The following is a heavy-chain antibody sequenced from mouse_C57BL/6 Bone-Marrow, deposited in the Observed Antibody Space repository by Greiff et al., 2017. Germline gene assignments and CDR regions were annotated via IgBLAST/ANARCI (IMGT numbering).Heavy chain of an antibody. D-gene: IGHD4-1*01. Sequence: VQLQQPGAELARPGASVKLSCKASGYTFTSYGISWVKQRTGQGLEWIGEIYPRSGNTYYNEKFKGKATLTADKSSSTAYMELRSLTSEDSAVYFCARSLTGTGAYWGQGTLVTVSA. J-gene: IGHJ3*01. V-gene: IGHV1-81*01. CDR2: IYPRSGNT. CDR3: ARSLTGTGAY. CDR1: GYTFTSYG.